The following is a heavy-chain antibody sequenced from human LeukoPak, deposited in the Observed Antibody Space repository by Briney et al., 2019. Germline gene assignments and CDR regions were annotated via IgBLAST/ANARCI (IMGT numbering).Heavy chain of an antibody. Sequence: SETLSLTCTVSGYSISSGYHWGWIRQPPGKGLEWIGYIYYSGSTNYNPSLKSRVTISVDTSKNQFSLKLSSVTAADTAVYYCARVGLKLETWGYYYYMTSGAKGPRSPSP. CDR2: IYYSGST. CDR1: GYSISSGYH. CDR3: ARVGLKLETWGYYYYMTS. J-gene: IGHJ6*03. D-gene: IGHD1-1*01. V-gene: IGHV4-38-2*02.